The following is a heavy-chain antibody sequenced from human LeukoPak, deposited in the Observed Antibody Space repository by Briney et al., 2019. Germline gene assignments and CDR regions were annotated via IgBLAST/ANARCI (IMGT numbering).Heavy chain of an antibody. Sequence: SVKVSCKASGGTFSSYAISWVRQAPGQGLEWMGGIIPIFGTANYAQKFQGRVTITADESTSTAYMELSSLRSEDTAVYYCARLSHGGYDLYYHYMDVWGKGTTVTVSS. CDR2: IIPIFGTA. CDR1: GGTFSSYA. CDR3: ARLSHGGYDLYYHYMDV. J-gene: IGHJ6*03. V-gene: IGHV1-69*13. D-gene: IGHD5-12*01.